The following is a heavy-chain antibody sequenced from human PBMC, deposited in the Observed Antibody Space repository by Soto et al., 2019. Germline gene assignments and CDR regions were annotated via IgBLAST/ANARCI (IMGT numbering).Heavy chain of an antibody. Sequence: GGSLILSCAASGFTFSNYAMNWVRQAPGKGLEWVATISATGGSTYYADSVKGRFTISRDNSKNTLYLQMNGLRVEDTAVYYCAKDRLAGNFDYWGQGTQVTVSS. CDR2: ISATGGST. CDR3: AKDRLAGNFDY. V-gene: IGHV3-23*01. J-gene: IGHJ4*02. CDR1: GFTFSNYA.